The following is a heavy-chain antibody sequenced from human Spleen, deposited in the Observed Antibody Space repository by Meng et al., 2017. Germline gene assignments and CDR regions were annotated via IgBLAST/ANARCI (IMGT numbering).Heavy chain of an antibody. Sequence: QVQLQESGPGLVKPSETLSLTGAVSGGSISSDTWWSWVRQPPGKGLEWIGEIYHTGSTNYNPSLKSRVTMSVDKSNNQFSLKLSSVTASDTAVYYCVRSSGWVRTGFDPWGQGTLVTVSS. CDR3: VRSSGWVRTGFDP. CDR1: GGSISSDTW. CDR2: IYHTGST. J-gene: IGHJ5*02. D-gene: IGHD6-19*01. V-gene: IGHV4-4*02.